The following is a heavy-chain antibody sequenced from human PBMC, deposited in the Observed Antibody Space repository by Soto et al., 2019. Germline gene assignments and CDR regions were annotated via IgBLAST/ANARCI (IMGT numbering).Heavy chain of an antibody. J-gene: IGHJ4*02. CDR3: SRDDSDWFFN. Sequence: GGSRRLSCGASAFTLGASALQGVRQASGKGLEWLGRIGSKSETYATTYAASVKGRFTISRDDSKKTAYLQMNSLESEDTAVYYCSRDDSDWFFNWGRGT. CDR1: AFTLGASA. D-gene: IGHD3-9*01. CDR2: IGSKSETYAT. V-gene: IGHV3-73*01.